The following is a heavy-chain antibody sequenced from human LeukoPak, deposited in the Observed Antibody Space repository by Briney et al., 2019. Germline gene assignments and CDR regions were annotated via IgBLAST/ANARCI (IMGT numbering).Heavy chain of an antibody. CDR2: MNPNSGNT. CDR3: ARGKTYSSSWLFDY. J-gene: IGHJ4*02. Sequence: ASVKVSCKASGYTFTSYDINWVRQATGQGLEWMGWMNPNSGNTGYAQKFQGRVTITRNTSISTAYMELSSLRSEDTAVYYCARGKTYSSSWLFDYWGQGTLVTVSS. CDR1: GYTFTSYD. V-gene: IGHV1-8*03. D-gene: IGHD6-13*01.